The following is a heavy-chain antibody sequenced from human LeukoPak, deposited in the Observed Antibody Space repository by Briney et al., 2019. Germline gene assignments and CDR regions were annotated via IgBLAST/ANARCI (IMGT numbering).Heavy chain of an antibody. Sequence: GASVKVSCKASGGTFSSYTISWVRQAPGQGLEWMGGIIPLFGTPDYAQKFQDRLTITADKSTSTAYMELSSLRSEDTAVYYCAGGLLWFGELLSSTFDYWGQGTLVTVSS. CDR2: IIPLFGTP. J-gene: IGHJ4*02. CDR1: GGTFSSYT. D-gene: IGHD3-10*01. CDR3: AGGLLWFGELLSSTFDY. V-gene: IGHV1-69*06.